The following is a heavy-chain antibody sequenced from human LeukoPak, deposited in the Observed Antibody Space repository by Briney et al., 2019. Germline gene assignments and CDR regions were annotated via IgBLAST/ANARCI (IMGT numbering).Heavy chain of an antibody. V-gene: IGHV3-21*01. CDR3: AGSDTTGYSPREWDYWYFDL. Sequence: GGSLRLSCAASEFTFSTYSMNWVRQAPGKGLEGVSSISSRSTYIYYADSVKGRFTISRDNAKNSLYLQMTRLRAEDTAVYYCAGSDTTGYSPREWDYWYFDLWGRGTLVTVSS. J-gene: IGHJ2*01. CDR2: ISSRSTYI. D-gene: IGHD3-9*01. CDR1: EFTFSTYS.